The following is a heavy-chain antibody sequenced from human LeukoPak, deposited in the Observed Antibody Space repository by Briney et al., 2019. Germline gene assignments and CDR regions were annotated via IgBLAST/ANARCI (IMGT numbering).Heavy chain of an antibody. CDR1: GGSISSHY. CDR3: ARGDYGVFDAFDV. Sequence: PSETLSLTCTVSGGSISSHYWTWIRQPPGKGLEWIGYIYNTGSTNYNPSLKSRVTISLDTSKNQFSLKLTSVTAADTAIYFCARGDYGVFDAFDVWGQGTVVTVSS. D-gene: IGHD4-17*01. CDR2: IYNTGST. V-gene: IGHV4-59*08. J-gene: IGHJ3*01.